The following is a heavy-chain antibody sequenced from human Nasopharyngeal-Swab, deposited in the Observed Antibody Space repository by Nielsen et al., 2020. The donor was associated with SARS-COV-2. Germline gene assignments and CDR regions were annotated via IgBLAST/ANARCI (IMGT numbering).Heavy chain of an antibody. Sequence: GESLKISCSASGFIFTSYAMHWVRQAPGKGLDYVSAISSNGVSTYYADSVKDRFTMSRDNSKNTLFLHMNSLRPEDTAVYYCVKGLLQSAAGPIDSWGQGTLVTVSS. V-gene: IGHV3-64D*06. CDR1: GFIFTSYA. J-gene: IGHJ4*02. D-gene: IGHD6-13*01. CDR2: ISSNGVST. CDR3: VKGLLQSAAGPIDS.